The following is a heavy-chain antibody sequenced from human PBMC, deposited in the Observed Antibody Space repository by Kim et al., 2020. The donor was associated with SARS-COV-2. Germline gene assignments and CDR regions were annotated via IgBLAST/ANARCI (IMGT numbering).Heavy chain of an antibody. V-gene: IGHV1-18*01. J-gene: IGHJ4*02. D-gene: IGHD2-2*01. CDR3: ARDRTNIWDGGY. Sequence: ASVKVSCKASGDIFTNYGFIWVRQAPGQGLEWMGWICAYSGEKNYAPRFQGRIVMTTETSTTTVHMELSSLTYDDTAVYYCARDRTNIWDGGYWGQGTLV. CDR1: GDIFTNYG. CDR2: ICAYSGEK.